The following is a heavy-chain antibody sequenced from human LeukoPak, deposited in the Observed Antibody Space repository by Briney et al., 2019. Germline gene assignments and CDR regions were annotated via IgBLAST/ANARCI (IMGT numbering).Heavy chain of an antibody. CDR2: IRYDGSNK. Sequence: PGGSLRLSCAASGFTFSSYGMHWVRQAPGKGLEWVAFIRYDGSNKYYADSVKGRFTISRDNAKNSLYLQMNSLKTEDTAVYYCTTDSGANEAFDIWGQGTMVTVSS. CDR1: GFTFSSYG. D-gene: IGHD1-26*01. CDR3: TTDSGANEAFDI. J-gene: IGHJ3*02. V-gene: IGHV3-30*02.